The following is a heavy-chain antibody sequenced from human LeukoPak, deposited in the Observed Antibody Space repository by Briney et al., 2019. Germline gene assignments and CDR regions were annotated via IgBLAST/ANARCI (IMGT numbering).Heavy chain of an antibody. CDR1: GCTFTGYY. CDR3: ARSVPVAMAGKQYYYYYYMDV. V-gene: IGHV1-2*02. D-gene: IGHD6-19*01. Sequence: ASVKVSCKASGCTFTGYYIHWERQAPGQGLEWMGWINPNSGDTNYAQKFQGRVTMTRDTSITTAYLELSRLRSDDTAVYFCARSVPVAMAGKQYYYYYYMDVWGKGTTVTVSS. CDR2: INPNSGDT. J-gene: IGHJ6*03.